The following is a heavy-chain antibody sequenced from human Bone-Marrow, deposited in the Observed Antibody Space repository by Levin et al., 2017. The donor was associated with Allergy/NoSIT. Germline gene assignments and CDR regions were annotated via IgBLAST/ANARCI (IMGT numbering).Heavy chain of an antibody. Sequence: GESLKISCKASGYTFADFSVSWLRQAPGQGLEWMGEFRADNGRTFYAQKFQGRVTLTTDTSTSTSYLEVRSLTSDDTALYYCARPGLVDRVSMSIHNAFEIWGQGTMVTVS. CDR1: GYTFADFS. CDR2: FRADNGRT. CDR3: ARPGLVDRVSMSIHNAFEI. J-gene: IGHJ3*02. V-gene: IGHV1-18*01. D-gene: IGHD5/OR15-5a*01.